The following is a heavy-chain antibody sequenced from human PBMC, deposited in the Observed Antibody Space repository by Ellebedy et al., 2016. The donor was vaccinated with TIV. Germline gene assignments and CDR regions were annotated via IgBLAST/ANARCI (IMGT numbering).Heavy chain of an antibody. CDR3: ATDGSYGDYRSPTHAFEM. Sequence: GGSLRLSCAASGFSFSSYWMTWVRQAPGKGLEWVANIRQDGSEKFYVVSVKGRFTISRDNAQNSLFLQMNSLRAEDTAVYYCATDGSYGDYRSPTHAFEMWGQGTLVTVSS. D-gene: IGHD4-17*01. V-gene: IGHV3-7*01. CDR2: IRQDGSEK. J-gene: IGHJ3*02. CDR1: GFSFSSYW.